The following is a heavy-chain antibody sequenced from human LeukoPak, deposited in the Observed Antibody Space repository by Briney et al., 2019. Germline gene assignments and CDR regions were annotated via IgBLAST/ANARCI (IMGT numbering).Heavy chain of an antibody. CDR1: GGTFSSYA. CDR2: IIPILGIA. CDR3: ERSGSNKYYFDY. D-gene: IGHD3-10*01. V-gene: IGHV1-69*04. Sequence: SVKVSCKASGGTFSSYAISWVRQAPGQGLEWMGRIIPILGIANYAQKFQGRVTITADKSTSTAYMELSSLRSEDTAVYYCERSGSNKYYFDYWGQGTLVTVSS. J-gene: IGHJ4*02.